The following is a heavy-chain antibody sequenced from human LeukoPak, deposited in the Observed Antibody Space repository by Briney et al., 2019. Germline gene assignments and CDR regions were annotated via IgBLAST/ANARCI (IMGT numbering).Heavy chain of an antibody. CDR3: AKDPPLPGYNFGVDIFDI. V-gene: IGHV3-23*01. D-gene: IGHD2-21*01. J-gene: IGHJ3*02. CDR1: GLSFSNYA. Sequence: GGSLRLSCAASGLSFSNYAMTWVRQAPGKGLEWVSSISGDGDRTYYADSVKGRFTISRDNSKNTLYLQMNSLRAEDTAVYYCAKDPPLPGYNFGVDIFDIWGQGTMVTVSS. CDR2: ISGDGDRT.